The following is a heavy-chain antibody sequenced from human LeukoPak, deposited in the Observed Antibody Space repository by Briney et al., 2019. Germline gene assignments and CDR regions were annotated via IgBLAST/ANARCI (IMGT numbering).Heavy chain of an antibody. CDR2: ISGSGGST. J-gene: IGHJ4*02. Sequence: PGGSLRLSCAASGFTFSSYAMSWVRQAPGKGLEWVSAISGSGGSTYYADSVKGRFTISRDNSKNTLYLQMNSLRAEDTAVYYCARHERAGTTSPFDYWGQGTLVTVSS. D-gene: IGHD1-7*01. CDR1: GFTFSSYA. V-gene: IGHV3-23*01. CDR3: ARHERAGTTSPFDY.